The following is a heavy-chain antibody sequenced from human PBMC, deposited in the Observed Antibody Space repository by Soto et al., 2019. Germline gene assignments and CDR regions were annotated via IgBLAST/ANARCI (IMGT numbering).Heavy chain of an antibody. CDR3: ASERITIFGVAPYTTFDP. J-gene: IGHJ5*02. CDR2: ISGSGGST. Sequence: EVQLLESGGGLGQPGGSLRLSCAASGFTFSSYAMSWVRQAPGKGLEWVAAISGSGGSTYYADSVKGRFTISRDNSKNTLYLQMNSLRADDTAVYYCASERITIFGVAPYTTFDPWGQGTLVTVSS. CDR1: GFTFSSYA. V-gene: IGHV3-23*01. D-gene: IGHD3-3*01.